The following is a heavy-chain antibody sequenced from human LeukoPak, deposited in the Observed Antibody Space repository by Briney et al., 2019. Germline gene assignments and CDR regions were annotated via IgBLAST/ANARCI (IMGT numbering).Heavy chain of an antibody. J-gene: IGHJ6*03. CDR1: GGSFSGYY. CDR3: ARGRQDVTMIVVVMTAVSYYLDV. D-gene: IGHD3-22*01. Sequence: SETLSLTCAVYGGSFSGYYWTWIRQTPEKGLEWIGEMNPSGSTNYNPSLKSRVTISVDTSKNQFSLKLSSVTAADTAVYYCARGRQDVTMIVVVMTAVSYYLDVGGKGNPGHRLL. CDR2: MNPSGST. V-gene: IGHV4-34*01.